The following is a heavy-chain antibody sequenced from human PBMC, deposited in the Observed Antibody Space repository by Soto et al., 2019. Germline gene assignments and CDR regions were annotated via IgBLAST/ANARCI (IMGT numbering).Heavy chain of an antibody. CDR1: GFTVSSYA. J-gene: IGHJ6*03. CDR2: ISGSGST. Sequence: DVQLLESGGGLVQPGGSLRLSCAASGFTVSSYAMSWVRQAPGKGLEWVSVISGSGSTYSADSVKGRFTISRDSSKNTVYLQMNSLRAEDTAVYYCAKALRFTFTTGYYLDVWGRRTTVTVSS. V-gene: IGHV3-23*01. D-gene: IGHD3-16*01. CDR3: AKALRFTFTTGYYLDV.